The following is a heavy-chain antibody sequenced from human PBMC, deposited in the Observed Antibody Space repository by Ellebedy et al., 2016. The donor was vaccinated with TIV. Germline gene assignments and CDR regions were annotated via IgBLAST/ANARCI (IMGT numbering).Heavy chain of an antibody. V-gene: IGHV3-48*02. CDR1: GFTFSNSN. J-gene: IGHJ2*01. D-gene: IGHD5-18*01. CDR3: ARDGAYNYDTYWYFDL. CDR2: ISTGSRNI. Sequence: GGSLRLSCEASGFTFSNSNLNWVRQAPGKGLEWASYISTGSRNIYYADSVKGRFTISRDNAKNSLYLHMNSLRDEDTAVYYCARDGAYNYDTYWYFDLWGRGTLVTVSS.